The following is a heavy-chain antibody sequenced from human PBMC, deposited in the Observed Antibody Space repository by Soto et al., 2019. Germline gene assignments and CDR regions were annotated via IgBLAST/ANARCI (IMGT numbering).Heavy chain of an antibody. CDR2: IYYSGST. CDR3: ERDRGYSSRWQYYYYGMDV. CDR1: GGSISSYY. D-gene: IGHD6-13*01. V-gene: IGHV4-59*01. Sequence: SETLSLTCTVSGGSISSYYWSWIRQPPGKGLEWIGYIYYSGSTNYNPSLKSRVTISVDTSKNQFSLKLSSVTAADTAVYYCERDRGYSSRWQYYYYGMDVWGQGTTVTVSS. J-gene: IGHJ6*02.